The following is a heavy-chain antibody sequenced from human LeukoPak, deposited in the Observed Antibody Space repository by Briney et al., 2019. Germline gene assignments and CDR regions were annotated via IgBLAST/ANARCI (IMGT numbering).Heavy chain of an antibody. D-gene: IGHD4-23*01. V-gene: IGHV3-30-3*01. CDR1: GFSFSSYA. J-gene: IGHJ4*02. Sequence: GGSLRLSCAASGFSFSSYAMHWVRQGPGKGLEWVALVSYDGGSKYYADSVRGRFTISRDNSKNTLYLQMNSLRAEDTAVYYCARPTTVVTPPYWGQGTLVTVSS. CDR2: VSYDGGSK. CDR3: ARPTTVVTPPY.